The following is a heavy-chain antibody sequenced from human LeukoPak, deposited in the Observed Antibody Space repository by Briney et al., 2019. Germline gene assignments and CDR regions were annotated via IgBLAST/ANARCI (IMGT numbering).Heavy chain of an antibody. V-gene: IGHV1-2*02. CDR3: ARAYNSGWYGSTDY. CDR2: IDPKSGGT. J-gene: IGHJ4*02. D-gene: IGHD6-19*01. Sequence: GASVKVSCKASGYTFIDYYMHWVRQAPGQGVEWMGWIDPKSGGTSYAQKFQDRVAMIRDTSISTAYMELTRLRSDDTAVYYCARAYNSGWYGSTDYWGQGTLVTVCS. CDR1: GYTFIDYY.